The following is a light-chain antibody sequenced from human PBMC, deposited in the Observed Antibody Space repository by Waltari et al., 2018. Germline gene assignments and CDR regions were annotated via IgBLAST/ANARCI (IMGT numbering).Light chain of an antibody. CDR1: QSVRTN. CDR2: GAS. J-gene: IGKJ1*01. Sequence: EIVMTQSPATQSVSPGERATLSCRASQSVRTNLAWYQQKPGQAPSLLIYGASTRATGIPARFSGSGSGTEFTLTISSLQSEDFAVYYCQQYNNWRTFGQGTKVEIK. CDR3: QQYNNWRT. V-gene: IGKV3-15*01.